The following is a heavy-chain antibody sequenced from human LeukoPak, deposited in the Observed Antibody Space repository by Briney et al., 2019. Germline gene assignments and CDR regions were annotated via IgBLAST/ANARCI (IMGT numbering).Heavy chain of an antibody. CDR3: AKDRATYYYDSSGPLDY. J-gene: IGHJ4*02. CDR1: GFTFSSYG. CDR2: ISGSGGST. Sequence: GGSLRLSCAASGFTFSSYGMHWVRQAPGKGLEWVSAISGSGGSTYYADSVKGRFTISRDNSKNTLYLQMNSLRAEDTAVYYCAKDRATYYYDSSGPLDYWGQGTLVTVSS. V-gene: IGHV3-NL1*01. D-gene: IGHD3-22*01.